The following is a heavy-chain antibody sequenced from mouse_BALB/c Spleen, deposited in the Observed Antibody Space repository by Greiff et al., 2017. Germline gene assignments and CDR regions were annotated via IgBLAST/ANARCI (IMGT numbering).Heavy chain of an antibody. CDR2: IDPSDSET. Sequence: VQLQQPGAELVKPGAPVKLSCKASGYTFTSYWMNWVKQRPGRGLEWIGRIDPSDSETHYNQKFKDKATLTVDKSSSTAYIQLSSLTSEDSAVYYCARCYGYVFYAMDYWGQGTSVTVSS. J-gene: IGHJ4*01. CDR1: GYTFTSYW. D-gene: IGHD2-2*01. CDR3: ARCYGYVFYAMDY. V-gene: IGHV1-69*02.